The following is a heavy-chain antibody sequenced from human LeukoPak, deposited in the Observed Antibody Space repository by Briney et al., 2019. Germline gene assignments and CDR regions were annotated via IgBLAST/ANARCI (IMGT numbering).Heavy chain of an antibody. CDR1: GYTFTGHY. J-gene: IGHJ4*02. D-gene: IGHD3-22*01. CDR2: INPTSGGS. CDR3: ARGIQVWLSTFSDFDY. Sequence: ASVKVSCKTSGYTFTGHYIRWMRQAPGQGLEWMGWINPTSGGSTFAQKFQGRLSMTRDTSSNTVYMEVRRLTSDDTAVYFCARGIQVWLSTFSDFDYWGQGTLVTVSS. V-gene: IGHV1-2*02.